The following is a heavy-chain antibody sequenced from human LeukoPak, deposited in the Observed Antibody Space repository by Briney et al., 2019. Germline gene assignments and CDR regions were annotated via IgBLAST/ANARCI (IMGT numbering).Heavy chain of an antibody. Sequence: KPSETLSLTCTVSGGSISSYYWSWIRQSPGKGLEWIGYIYNSGNTNYNPSLRSRVTILVDTSKNQFSLKMTSVTAADTAVYYCARVGDSCFDNWGQGTLVTVSS. D-gene: IGHD3-10*01. CDR1: GGSISSYY. J-gene: IGHJ4*02. CDR2: IYNSGNT. CDR3: ARVGDSCFDN. V-gene: IGHV4-59*01.